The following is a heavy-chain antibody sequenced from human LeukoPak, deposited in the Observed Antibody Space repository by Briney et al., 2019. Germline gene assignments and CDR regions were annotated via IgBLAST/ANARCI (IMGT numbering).Heavy chain of an antibody. CDR3: ARDQRRDGYNPYWYFDL. CDR1: GGSISSYY. V-gene: IGHV4-59*12. D-gene: IGHD5-24*01. Sequence: SETLSLTCTVSGGSISSYYWSWIRQPPGKGLEWIGYIYYSGSTNYNPSLKSRVTISVDTSKNQFSLKLSSVTAADTAVYYCARDQRRDGYNPYWYFDLWGRGTLVTVSS. CDR2: IYYSGST. J-gene: IGHJ2*01.